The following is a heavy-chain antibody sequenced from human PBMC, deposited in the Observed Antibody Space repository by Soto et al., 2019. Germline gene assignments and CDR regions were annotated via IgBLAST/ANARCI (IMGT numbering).Heavy chain of an antibody. CDR3: VRGGTKFSY. CDR2: ISDNGGGT. V-gene: IGHV3-23*01. J-gene: IGHJ4*02. D-gene: IGHD1-7*01. CDR1: GFSFGSYD. Sequence: EVQLLQSGGGLVQPGGSLRLSCAASGFSFGSYDMSWVRQTPGKGLEWVSAISDNGGGTYHAESVQGRFTISRDNSKNTLTLQMDSLRAEDTPIYYCVRGGTKFSYWGQGTLVTVSS.